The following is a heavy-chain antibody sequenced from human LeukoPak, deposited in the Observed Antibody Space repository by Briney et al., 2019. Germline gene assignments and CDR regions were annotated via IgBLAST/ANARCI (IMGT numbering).Heavy chain of an antibody. V-gene: IGHV3-64*01. Sequence: PGGPLRLSCSASGFTFSSYAMHWVRQAPGKGLEYVSAISSNGGSTYYANSVEGRFTISRDNSKNTLYLQMGSLRAEDMAVYDCARDRGGGSFPLYYFDYWGQGTLVTVSS. CDR3: ARDRGGGSFPLYYFDY. CDR2: ISSNGGST. D-gene: IGHD1-26*01. CDR1: GFTFSSYA. J-gene: IGHJ4*02.